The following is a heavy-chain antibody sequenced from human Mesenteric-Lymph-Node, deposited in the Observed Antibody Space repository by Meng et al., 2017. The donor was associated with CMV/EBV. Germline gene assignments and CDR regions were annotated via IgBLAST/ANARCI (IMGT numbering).Heavy chain of an antibody. D-gene: IGHD3-16*01. V-gene: IGHV3-21*01. CDR2: ISTSSRYI. CDR3: ARGGFSFGG. J-gene: IGHJ4*02. CDR1: GSTLSSYS. Sequence: GESLKISCAASGSTLSSYSMNWVRQAPGKGLEWVSSISTSSRYIYYADSVKGRFTISRDNAKNSLYLQMNSLRAEDTAVYYCARGGFSFGGWGQGTLVTVSS.